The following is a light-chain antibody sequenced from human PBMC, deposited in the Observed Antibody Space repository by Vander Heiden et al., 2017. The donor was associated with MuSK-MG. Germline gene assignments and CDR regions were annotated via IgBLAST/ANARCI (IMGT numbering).Light chain of an antibody. V-gene: IGLV3-21*04. CDR3: QVWDSSSDPFYV. Sequence: SYVLTQPPSVSVAPGKTARITCGGNNIGSKSVHWYQQKPGQAPVLVIYYDSDRHSGIPERFSGSNSGNTATLTISRVEAGEEADYYCQVWDSSSDPFYVFGTGTKVTVL. CDR1: NIGSKS. CDR2: YDS. J-gene: IGLJ1*01.